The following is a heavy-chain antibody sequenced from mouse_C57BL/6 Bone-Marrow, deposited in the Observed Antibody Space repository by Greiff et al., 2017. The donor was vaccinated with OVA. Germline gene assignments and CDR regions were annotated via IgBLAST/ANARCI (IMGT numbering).Heavy chain of an antibody. Sequence: DVMLVESGGGLVKPGGSLKLSCAASGFTFSSYTMSWVRQTPEKRLEWVATISGCGGNTYYPDSVKGRFTISRDNAKNTLYLQMSSLRSEDTALYYCARDYYGSSLFAYWGQGTLVTVSA. CDR3: ARDYYGSSLFAY. CDR1: GFTFSSYT. J-gene: IGHJ3*01. CDR2: ISGCGGNT. D-gene: IGHD1-1*01. V-gene: IGHV5-9*01.